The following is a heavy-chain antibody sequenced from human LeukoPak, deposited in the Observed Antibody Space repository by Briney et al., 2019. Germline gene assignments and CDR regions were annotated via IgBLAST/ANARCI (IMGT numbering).Heavy chain of an antibody. CDR3: AREVEMATIGVDAFDI. CDR1: GGTFSSYA. D-gene: IGHD5-24*01. J-gene: IGHJ3*02. Sequence: GASVKVSCKASGGTFSSYAISWVRQAPGQGLEWMGGIIPIFGTANYAQKFQGRVTITTDESTSTAYMELSSLRSEDMAVYYCAREVEMATIGVDAFDIWGQGTMVAVSS. CDR2: IIPIFGTA. V-gene: IGHV1-69*05.